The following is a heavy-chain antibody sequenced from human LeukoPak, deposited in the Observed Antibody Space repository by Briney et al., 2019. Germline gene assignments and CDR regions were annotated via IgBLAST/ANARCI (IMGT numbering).Heavy chain of an antibody. D-gene: IGHD2-15*01. Sequence: PGGSLGLSCAASGFTFSNAWMSWVRQAPGKGLEWVGRIKSKTDGGTTDYAAPVKGRFTISRDDSKNTLYLQMNSLKTEDTAVYYCTTSILSGAFDYWGQGTLVTVSS. V-gene: IGHV3-15*01. CDR2: IKSKTDGGTT. J-gene: IGHJ4*02. CDR3: TTSILSGAFDY. CDR1: GFTFSNAW.